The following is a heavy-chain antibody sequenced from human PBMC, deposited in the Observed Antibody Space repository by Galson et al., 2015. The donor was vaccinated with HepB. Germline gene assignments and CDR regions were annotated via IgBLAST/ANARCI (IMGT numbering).Heavy chain of an antibody. CDR1: GGTFSSYA. J-gene: IGHJ5*02. Sequence: SVKVSCKASGGTFSSYAISWVRQAPGQGLEWMGGIIPIFGTANYAQKFQGRVTITADESTSTAYMELSSLRSEDTAVYYCARARGSGSQGDWFDPWGQGTLVTVSS. CDR2: IIPIFGTA. CDR3: ARARGSGSQGDWFDP. V-gene: IGHV1-69*13. D-gene: IGHD1-26*01.